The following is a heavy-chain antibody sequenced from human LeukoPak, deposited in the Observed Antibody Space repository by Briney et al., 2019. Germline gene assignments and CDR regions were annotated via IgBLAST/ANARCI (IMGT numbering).Heavy chain of an antibody. CDR1: GFTFTNYW. CDR2: INKDGRGP. D-gene: IGHD4-17*01. J-gene: IGHJ4*02. Sequence: GGSLRLSCAASGFTFTNYWMHWVRQAPGKGLVWVARINKDGRGPDYSDSVKGRFTVSRDNAKNTVHLQRNSLRAEDTAVYYCVRDGDHYDFDHWGQGTLVTV. CDR3: VRDGDHYDFDH. V-gene: IGHV3-74*01.